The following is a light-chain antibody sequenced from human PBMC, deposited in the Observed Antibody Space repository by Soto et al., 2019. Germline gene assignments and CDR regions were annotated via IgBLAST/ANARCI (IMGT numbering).Light chain of an antibody. CDR3: SSYTARSTNTWV. Sequence: QSALTQPASVSGSPGQSIPISCTGTSGDIFAYNYVSWYQQYPGKAPKLIIYEVNNRPSGVSYRFSGSKSGNTASLTISGLQAEDEADYYCSSYTARSTNTWVFGGGTKLTVL. J-gene: IGLJ3*02. CDR1: SGDIFAYNY. CDR2: EVN. V-gene: IGLV2-14*01.